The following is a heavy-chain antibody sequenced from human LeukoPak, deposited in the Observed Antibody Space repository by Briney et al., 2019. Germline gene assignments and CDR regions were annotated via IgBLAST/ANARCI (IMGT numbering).Heavy chain of an antibody. Sequence: GGSLRLSCAASGFTFDDYGMSWVRQAPGKRLEWVSGINWNGGSTGYADSVKGRFTISRDNAKNSLYLQMNSLRAEDTAVYHCAELGITMIGGVWGKGTTVTISS. CDR1: GFTFDDYG. J-gene: IGHJ6*04. CDR3: AELGITMIGGV. D-gene: IGHD3-10*02. CDR2: INWNGGST. V-gene: IGHV3-20*01.